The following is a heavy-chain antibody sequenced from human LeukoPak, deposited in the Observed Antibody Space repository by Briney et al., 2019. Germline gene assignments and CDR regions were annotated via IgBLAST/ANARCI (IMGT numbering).Heavy chain of an antibody. V-gene: IGHV3-7*01. CDR3: ARDHDWASDY. Sequence: PGGSLRLSCAASGFTFSTYWMSWVRQAPGKGLEWVANIKQDGSEKYYVDSVRGRFTISRDNAKNSLYLQMNSLRAEDTAAFYCARDHDWASDYWGPGTLVTVSS. CDR2: IKQDGSEK. D-gene: IGHD3-9*01. CDR1: GFTFSTYW. J-gene: IGHJ4*02.